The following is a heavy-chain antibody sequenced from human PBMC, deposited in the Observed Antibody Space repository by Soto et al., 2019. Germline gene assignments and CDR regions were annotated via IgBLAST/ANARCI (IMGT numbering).Heavy chain of an antibody. D-gene: IGHD6-13*01. J-gene: IGHJ5*02. CDR3: ARGVGWVAAAGTRFDP. V-gene: IGHV4-34*01. CDR2: INHSGST. Sequence: SEALSVTCAFYVGSFSGYYWSWIRQPPGKGLEWIGEINHSGSTNYNPSLKSRVTISVDTSKNQFSLKLSSVTAADMALYYCARGVGWVAAAGTRFDPWGQGTMVTVSS. CDR1: VGSFSGYY.